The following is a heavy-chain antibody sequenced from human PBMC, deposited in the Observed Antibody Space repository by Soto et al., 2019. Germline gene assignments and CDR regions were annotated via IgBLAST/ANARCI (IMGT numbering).Heavy chain of an antibody. V-gene: IGHV5-51*01. D-gene: IGHD3-22*01. Sequence: GESLKISCKGSGYRFTDYWIGWVRQMPGKGLEWMGVIYPGDSDTRYSPSFQGQVTISADKSISTAYLQWNRLKDSDTAMYYCANYWRSGYYYYFDYWGQGTLVTVSS. CDR2: IYPGDSDT. J-gene: IGHJ4*02. CDR1: GYRFTDYW. CDR3: ANYWRSGYYYYFDY.